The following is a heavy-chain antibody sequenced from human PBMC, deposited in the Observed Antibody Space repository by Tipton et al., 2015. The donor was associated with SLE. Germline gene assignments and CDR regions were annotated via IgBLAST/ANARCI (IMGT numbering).Heavy chain of an antibody. J-gene: IGHJ4*02. D-gene: IGHD5-12*01. Sequence: SLRLSCAASGFTFSDYEMTWVRQAPGKGLEWISFISASGGGTTVYYADSVKGRFTISRDNAKKSLYLQLNVLRAEDTAVYFCARGIVAHFDYWGQGTLVTVSS. CDR3: ARGIVAHFDY. V-gene: IGHV3-48*03. CDR2: ISASGGGTTV. CDR1: GFTFSDYE.